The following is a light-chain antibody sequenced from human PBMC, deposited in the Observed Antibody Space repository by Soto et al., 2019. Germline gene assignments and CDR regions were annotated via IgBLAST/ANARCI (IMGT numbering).Light chain of an antibody. Sequence: EIVLTQSPATLSVSPGERATLSCRASQSLYSNLAWYQQKPGQAPRLLIYGASTRASGIPARFSSSGSGTEFALTISSLQPEDFVVYYCQQYNDWPTTFGQGTKVEVK. CDR2: GAS. V-gene: IGKV3-15*01. J-gene: IGKJ1*01. CDR1: QSLYSN. CDR3: QQYNDWPTT.